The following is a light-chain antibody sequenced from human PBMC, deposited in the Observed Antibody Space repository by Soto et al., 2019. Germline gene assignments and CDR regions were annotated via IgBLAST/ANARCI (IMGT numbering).Light chain of an antibody. CDR3: QQYNRWPRMLP. V-gene: IGKV3-15*01. CDR2: ATS. CDR1: QSLSSN. Sequence: EIVLTQFPDTLYVSPGGRATLSCRASQSLSSNVAWYQQRPGQAPRLLIYATSSRASDVPARYSGSGSGTELTSTSASLQSEDFAIYYCQQYNRWPRMLPCSGGT. J-gene: IGKJ4*01.